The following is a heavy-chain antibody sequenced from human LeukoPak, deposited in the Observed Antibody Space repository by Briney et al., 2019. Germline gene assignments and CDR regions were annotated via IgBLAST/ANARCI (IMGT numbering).Heavy chain of an antibody. Sequence: GGSLRLSCAASGFTFSSYWMSWVRQAPGKGLEWVANIKQDGSEKYYVDSVKGRFTISRDNAKNSLYLQMNSLRAEDTAVYYCARDSSGSYYSAFDYWGQGTLVTVSS. J-gene: IGHJ4*02. CDR2: IKQDGSEK. D-gene: IGHD1-26*01. V-gene: IGHV3-7*01. CDR3: ARDSSGSYYSAFDY. CDR1: GFTFSSYW.